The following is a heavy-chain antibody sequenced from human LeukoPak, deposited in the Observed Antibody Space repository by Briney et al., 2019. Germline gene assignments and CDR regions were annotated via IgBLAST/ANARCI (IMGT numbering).Heavy chain of an antibody. CDR1: GGSFSGYY. CDR2: INHSGST. J-gene: IGHJ4*02. Sequence: SETLSLTCAVYGGSFSGYYWSWIRQPPGKGLEWIGEINHSGSTNHNPSLKSRVTISVDTSKNQFSLKLSSVTAADTAVYYCASGALRFFDYWGQGTLVTVSS. CDR3: ASGALRFFDY. D-gene: IGHD5-12*01. V-gene: IGHV4-34*01.